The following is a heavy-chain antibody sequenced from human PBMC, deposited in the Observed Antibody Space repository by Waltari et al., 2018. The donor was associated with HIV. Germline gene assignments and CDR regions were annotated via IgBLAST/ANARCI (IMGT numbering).Heavy chain of an antibody. Sequence: EVQLVVSGGGVVQAGRSLSLHGPRSGFDFYHYAMSWFRQAPGQGLEWVGFVRTGHFGGTAHYAASVKGRFTISRDDSRGIAFLQMNSLKSEDSGVYYCTRDKAYVDLFDFWGQGTLVTVSS. CDR2: VRTGHFGGTA. CDR1: GFDFYHYA. V-gene: IGHV3-49*03. CDR3: TRDKAYVDLFDF. J-gene: IGHJ4*02. D-gene: IGHD3-10*02.